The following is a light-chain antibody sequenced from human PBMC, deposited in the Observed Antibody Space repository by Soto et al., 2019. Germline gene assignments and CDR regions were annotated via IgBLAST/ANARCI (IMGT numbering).Light chain of an antibody. V-gene: IGKV1-16*01. CDR1: QGISTY. Sequence: DIQMTQSPSSLSASVGDRITITCRASQGISTYLDWNQQKPGKAPKLLIFAAFNLQSGVPSRFSGSGSGTDFTLTISCLQSEDFATYYCQQYYSYPRTFGQGTKVDIK. J-gene: IGKJ1*01. CDR3: QQYYSYPRT. CDR2: AAF.